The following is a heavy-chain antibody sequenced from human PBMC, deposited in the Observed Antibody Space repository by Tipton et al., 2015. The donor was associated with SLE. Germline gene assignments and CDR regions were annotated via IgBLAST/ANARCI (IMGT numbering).Heavy chain of an antibody. Sequence: TLSLTCTVSGGSISSSSYYWGWIRQPPGKGLEWIGGIYYSGSTYYNPSLKSRVTISVDTSKNQFSLKLSSVTAADTAVYYCARQSRDFWSGSPLGYFDYWGQGTLVTVSS. CDR3: ARQSRDFWSGSPLGYFDY. V-gene: IGHV4-39*01. CDR1: GGSISSSSYY. J-gene: IGHJ4*02. CDR2: IYYSGST. D-gene: IGHD3-3*01.